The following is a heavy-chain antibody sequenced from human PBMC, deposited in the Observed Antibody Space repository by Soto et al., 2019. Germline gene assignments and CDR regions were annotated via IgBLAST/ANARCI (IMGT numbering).Heavy chain of an antibody. J-gene: IGHJ4*02. CDR1: GGPFSGYC. CDR2: INHSGST. CDR3: ARDGYYDLWSGYHGHFDY. V-gene: IGHV4-34*01. D-gene: IGHD3-3*01. Sequence: SETLSLTCAVYGGPFSGYCSSWIRQPPGKGLEWIGEINHSGSTNYNPSLKSRVTISVDTSKNQFSLKLSSVTAADTAVYYCARDGYYDLWSGYHGHFDYWGQGTLVTVS.